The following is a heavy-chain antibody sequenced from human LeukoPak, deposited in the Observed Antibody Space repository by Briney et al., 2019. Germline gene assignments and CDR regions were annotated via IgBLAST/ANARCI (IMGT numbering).Heavy chain of an antibody. V-gene: IGHV3-21*01. CDR1: GFTFSSYS. D-gene: IGHD6-19*01. CDR3: ARGREAVAVHFDY. J-gene: IGHJ4*02. CDR2: ISSSSSYI. Sequence: PGGSLRLSCAASGFTFSSYSMNWVRQAPGKGLEWVSSISSSSSYIYYADSVKGRFTISRDNAKNSLYPQMNSLRAEDTAVYYCARGREAVAVHFDYWGQGTLVTVSS.